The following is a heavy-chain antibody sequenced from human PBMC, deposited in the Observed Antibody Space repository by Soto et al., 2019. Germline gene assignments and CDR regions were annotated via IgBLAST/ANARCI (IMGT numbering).Heavy chain of an antibody. J-gene: IGHJ4*02. V-gene: IGHV4-31*03. CDR1: GGSISRGGYY. CDR3: STLGVFDY. Sequence: KTSETLSLTCTVSGGSISRGGYYWSWIRQHPGKGLEWIGYIYYSGSTYYNPSLKSRVTISVDTSKNQFSLKLSSVTAADTAVYYCSTLGVFDYWGQGTLVTVSS. CDR2: IYYSGST. D-gene: IGHD2-8*01.